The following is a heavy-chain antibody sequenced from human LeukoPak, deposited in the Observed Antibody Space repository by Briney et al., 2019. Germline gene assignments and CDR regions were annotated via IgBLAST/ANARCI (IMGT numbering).Heavy chain of an antibody. V-gene: IGHV1-2*02. J-gene: IGHJ3*02. D-gene: IGHD4-17*01. CDR1: GGTFSSYA. CDR3: VREAFTTVTSATDAFDI. Sequence: ASVKVSCKASGGTFSSYAISWVRQAPGQGLEWMGWINSNSGGSNYAQKFQGRVTMTRDTSISAAYMELSSLRSDDTAVYYCVREAFTTVTSATDAFDIWGQGTMVTVSS. CDR2: INSNSGGS.